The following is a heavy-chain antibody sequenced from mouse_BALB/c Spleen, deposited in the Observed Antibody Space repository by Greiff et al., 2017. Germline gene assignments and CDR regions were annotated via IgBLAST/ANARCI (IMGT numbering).Heavy chain of an antibody. D-gene: IGHD1-1*01. CDR1: GFTFNDTS. J-gene: IGHJ1*01. CDR2: INPADGNT. CDR3: DLHCNGSAYWYFDV. Sequence: VQLQQSGAELVKPGASVKLSCTASGFTFNDTSMHWVKQRPEQGLEWIGRINPADGNTKYDPKFQGKATITADTSSNTAYLQLSSLTSEDTAVYYCDLHCNGSAYWYFDVWGEGTTVTVSS. V-gene: IGHV14-3*02.